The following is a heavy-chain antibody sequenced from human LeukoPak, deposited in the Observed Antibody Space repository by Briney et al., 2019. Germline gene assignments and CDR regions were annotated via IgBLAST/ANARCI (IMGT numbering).Heavy chain of an antibody. CDR1: GGSFSGYY. D-gene: IGHD4-17*01. CDR3: ARHPYDYGDYRRGRT. V-gene: IGHV4-34*01. Sequence: SETLSLTCAVYGGSFSGYYWSWIRQPPGKGLEWIGEINHSGSTNYNPSLKSRVTISVDTSKNQFSLKLSSVTAADTAVYYCARHPYDYGDYRRGRTWGQGTLVTVSS. J-gene: IGHJ5*02. CDR2: INHSGST.